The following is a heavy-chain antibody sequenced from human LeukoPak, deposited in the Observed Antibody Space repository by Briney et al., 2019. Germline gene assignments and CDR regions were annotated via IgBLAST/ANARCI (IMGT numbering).Heavy chain of an antibody. CDR1: GYTFTDYY. Sequence: ASVKVSCKASGYTFTDYYMHWVRQAPGQGLEWMGWINPNSGGTNFAQKFQGRVAMTRDTSISTAYLELGSLRSDDTAVYFCARARWQLVPYFDTWGQGTLVTVSS. D-gene: IGHD6-6*01. CDR2: INPNSGGT. CDR3: ARARWQLVPYFDT. V-gene: IGHV1-2*02. J-gene: IGHJ4*02.